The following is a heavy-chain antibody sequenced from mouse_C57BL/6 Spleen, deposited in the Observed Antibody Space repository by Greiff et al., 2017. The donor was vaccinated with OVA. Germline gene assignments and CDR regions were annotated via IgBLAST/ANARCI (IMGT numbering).Heavy chain of an antibody. Sequence: VQLQQSGPGLVKPSQSLSLTCSVTGYSITSGYYWNWIRQFPGNKLEWMGYISYDGSNNYNPSLKNRISITRDTSKNQFFLKLNSVTTEDTATYYCASRWDGYFDVWGTGTTVTVSS. J-gene: IGHJ1*03. V-gene: IGHV3-6*01. CDR1: GYSITSGYY. CDR2: ISYDGSN. CDR3: ASRWDGYFDV. D-gene: IGHD4-1*01.